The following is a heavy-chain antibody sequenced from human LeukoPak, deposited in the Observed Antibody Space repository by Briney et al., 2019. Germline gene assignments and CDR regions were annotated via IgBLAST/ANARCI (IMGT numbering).Heavy chain of an antibody. CDR3: SKAMTASTYYFDS. CDR2: ISVSDGST. Sequence: GSLRLSCAASGFTFSSNAMNWVRQAPGKGLEWVSVISVSDGSTYYADSVKGRFTISRDNSKNTLYLQMNGLRAEDTAIYYCSKAMTASTYYFDSWGQGTLVTVSS. J-gene: IGHJ4*02. D-gene: IGHD2-21*02. V-gene: IGHV3-23*01. CDR1: GFTFSSNA.